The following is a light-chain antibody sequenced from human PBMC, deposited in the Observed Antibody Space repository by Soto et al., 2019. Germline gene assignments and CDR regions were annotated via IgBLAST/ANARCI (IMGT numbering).Light chain of an antibody. CDR2: AAS. V-gene: IGKV1-39*01. J-gene: IGKJ3*01. CDR1: QSISTY. CDR3: QQSSSTPVT. Sequence: DIQMTQSPSSLSASVGDRVTITCRASQSISTYLNWYQQKPGRAPKLLICAASSLQSGVPSRFSGSVSGTDFTLTISSLEPEDFATFYCQQSSSTPVTFGPGSKVDIE.